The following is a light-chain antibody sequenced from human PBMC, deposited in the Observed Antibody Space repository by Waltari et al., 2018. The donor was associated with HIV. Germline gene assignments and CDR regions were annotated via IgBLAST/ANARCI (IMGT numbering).Light chain of an antibody. CDR2: RNN. J-gene: IGLJ2*01. Sequence: QSVLTQPPSASGTPGQRVTISCSGSSSNIGSKYVYWYQKLPGLAPKLLIYRNNQRPSGVPDRFSGSKSGTSASLAISGLRSEDEADYYCAAWDDTLSVLFGGGTKLTVL. CDR3: AAWDDTLSVL. CDR1: SSNIGSKY. V-gene: IGLV1-47*01.